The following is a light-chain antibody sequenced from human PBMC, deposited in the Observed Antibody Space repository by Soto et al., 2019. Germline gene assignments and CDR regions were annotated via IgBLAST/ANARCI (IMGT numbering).Light chain of an antibody. V-gene: IGLV4-69*01. J-gene: IGLJ3*02. CDR2: LNSDGSH. CDR3: QTWGTGIWV. CDR1: SGHSSYA. Sequence: QSVLTQSPSASASLGASVKLTCTLSSGHSSYAIAWHQQQPEKGPRYLMKLNSDGSHSKGDGIPDRFSGFSSGAERYLTISSLQSEDEADYYCQTWGTGIWVFGGGTKLTVL.